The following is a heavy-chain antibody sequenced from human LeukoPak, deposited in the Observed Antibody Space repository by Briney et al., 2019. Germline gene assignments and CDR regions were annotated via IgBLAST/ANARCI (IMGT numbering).Heavy chain of an antibody. CDR1: GFTFSSYA. D-gene: IGHD2-2*01. CDR3: AKSEFVVVPAAEDY. V-gene: IGHV3-23*01. CDR2: ISGGGGST. Sequence: PGGSLRLSCAASGFTFSSYAMNWVRQAPGRGLEWVSAISGGGGSTYYADSVKGRFTISRDNSKNTLYLQMNSLRAEDTAVYYCAKSEFVVVPAAEDYWGQGILVTVSS. J-gene: IGHJ4*02.